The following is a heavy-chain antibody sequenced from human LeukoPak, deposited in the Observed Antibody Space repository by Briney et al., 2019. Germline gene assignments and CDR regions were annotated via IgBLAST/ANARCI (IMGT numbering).Heavy chain of an antibody. CDR2: IWPDGSYK. D-gene: IGHD3-16*01. J-gene: IGHJ4*02. CDR1: GFTFSTYG. V-gene: IGHV3-33*01. CDR3: ARAVGPFDY. Sequence: GRSLRLSCATSGFTFSTYGIHWVRQAPGKGLEWVAAIWPDGSYKYYADSVKGRFTISRDNSKNTVYLQMNTLRDEDTAVYYCARAVGPFDYWGQGTLVTVSS.